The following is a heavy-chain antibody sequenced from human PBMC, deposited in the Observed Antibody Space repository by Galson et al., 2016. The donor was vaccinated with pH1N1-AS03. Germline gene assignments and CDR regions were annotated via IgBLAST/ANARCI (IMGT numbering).Heavy chain of an antibody. Sequence: SETLSLTCTVSGVSVSSYHWSWIRQSAGKGLEWIGRMYDSGFTSCNPSLRSRVTMSVDRSKNQLSLRVTSVTAADTAIYYCARLPHNDNPGFDYWGQGTLVTVSS. V-gene: IGHV4-4*07. D-gene: IGHD1-14*01. CDR3: ARLPHNDNPGFDY. CDR2: MYDSGFT. J-gene: IGHJ4*02. CDR1: GVSVSSYH.